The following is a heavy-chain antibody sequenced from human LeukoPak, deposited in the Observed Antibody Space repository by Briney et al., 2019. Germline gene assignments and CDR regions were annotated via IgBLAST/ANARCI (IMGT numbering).Heavy chain of an antibody. CDR2: TYYRSKWYN. J-gene: IGHJ4*02. CDR1: GDSVASNNGA. CDR3: ARDLGTSGWYTFDY. D-gene: IGHD6-19*01. Sequence: PSQTLSLTCAISGDSVASNNGAWNWIRQSPSRGLEWLGRTYYRSKWYNDYAMPMTGRISINPDTSKNQFSLQVNSVTPEDTAIYYCARDLGTSGWYTFDYWGQGTLVTVSS. V-gene: IGHV6-1*01.